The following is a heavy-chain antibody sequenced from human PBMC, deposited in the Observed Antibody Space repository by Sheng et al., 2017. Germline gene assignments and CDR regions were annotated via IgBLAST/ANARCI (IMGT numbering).Heavy chain of an antibody. D-gene: IGHD6-13*01. Sequence: EEQLVESGGGLVQPGGSLRLSCAASGFRLSDYWMNWVRQAPGKGPEWVANTNPDGSVKNYVDSVKGRFTISRDFAKNSMYLQMNSLRVEDTAVYYCASDAGMTHHWGQG. CDR1: GFRLSDYW. CDR3: ASDAGMTHH. J-gene: IGHJ1*01. V-gene: IGHV3-7*01. CDR2: TNPDGSVK.